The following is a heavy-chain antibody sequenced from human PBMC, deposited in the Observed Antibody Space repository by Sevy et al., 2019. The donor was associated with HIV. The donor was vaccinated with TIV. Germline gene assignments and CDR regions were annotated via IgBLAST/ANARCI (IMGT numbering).Heavy chain of an antibody. CDR3: TTDRFHYYGSGSYYNPVDY. CDR1: GFTFSNAW. D-gene: IGHD3-10*01. V-gene: IGHV3-15*01. Sequence: GGSLRLSCAASGFTFSNAWMSWVRQAPGKGLEWVGRIKSKTDGGTTDYAAPVKGRFTISTDDSKNTLYLQMNSLKTEDTAVYYCTTDRFHYYGSGSYYNPVDYWGQGTLVTVSS. CDR2: IKSKTDGGTT. J-gene: IGHJ4*02.